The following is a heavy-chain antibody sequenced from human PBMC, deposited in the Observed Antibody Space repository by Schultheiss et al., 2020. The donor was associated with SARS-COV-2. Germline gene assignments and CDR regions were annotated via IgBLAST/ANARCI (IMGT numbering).Heavy chain of an antibody. Sequence: SETLSLTCTVSGGSISSYYWSWIRQPPGKGLEWIGYIYYSGSTNYNPSLKSRVTISVDTSKNQFSLKLSSVTAADTAVYYCARSLRYFDWLATNWFDPWGQGTLVTVSS. CDR2: IYYSGST. J-gene: IGHJ5*02. V-gene: IGHV4-59*08. CDR3: ARSLRYFDWLATNWFDP. D-gene: IGHD3-9*01. CDR1: GGSISSYY.